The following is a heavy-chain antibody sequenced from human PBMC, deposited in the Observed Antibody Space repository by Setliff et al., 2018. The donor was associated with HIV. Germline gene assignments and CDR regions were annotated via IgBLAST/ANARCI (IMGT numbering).Heavy chain of an antibody. CDR1: GFTFGDYA. Sequence: GGSLRLSCTTSGFTFGDYAMSWVRQAPGKGLEWVGFIRSKPYGETTHYASSVKGRFTISRDNSKSISYLQMNSLKTEDTAVYYCTSIGRDMVRGVIPDYWGQGTLVTVSS. CDR3: TSIGRDMVRGVIPDY. CDR2: IRSKPYGETT. J-gene: IGHJ4*02. V-gene: IGHV3-49*04. D-gene: IGHD3-10*01.